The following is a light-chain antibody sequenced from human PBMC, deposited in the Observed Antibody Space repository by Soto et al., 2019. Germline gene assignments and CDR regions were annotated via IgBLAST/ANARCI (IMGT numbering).Light chain of an antibody. Sequence: EIVLTQSPGTLSLSPGDRGTLSCRASQSVSSNYLAWYRQKPGQSPRLLIYGASTRATGIPDRFSGSGSGTDFTLTISRLEPEDFAVYYCQLYGSSPPVTFGGGTKVEIK. CDR1: QSVSSNY. CDR3: QLYGSSPPVT. J-gene: IGKJ4*01. V-gene: IGKV3-20*01. CDR2: GAS.